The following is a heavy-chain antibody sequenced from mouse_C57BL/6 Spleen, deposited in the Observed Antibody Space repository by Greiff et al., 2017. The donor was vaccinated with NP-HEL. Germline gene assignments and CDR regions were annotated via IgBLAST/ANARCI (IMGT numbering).Heavy chain of an antibody. D-gene: IGHD2-3*01. J-gene: IGHJ2*01. CDR2: ISSGSSTI. CDR1: GFTFSDYG. CDR3: AREFYDGYYGVDYFDY. Sequence: EVMLVESGGGLVKPGGSLKLSCAASGFTFSDYGMHWVRQAPEKGLEWVAYISSGSSTIYYADTVKGRFTISRDNAKNTLFLQMTSLRSEDTAMYYCAREFYDGYYGVDYFDYWGQGTTLTVSS. V-gene: IGHV5-17*01.